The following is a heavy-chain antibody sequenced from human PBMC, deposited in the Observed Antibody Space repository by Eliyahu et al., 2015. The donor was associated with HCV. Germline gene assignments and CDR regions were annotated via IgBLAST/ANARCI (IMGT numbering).Heavy chain of an antibody. Sequence: EVQLVESGGGLVKPGGSLRLSCAASGFTFSSYXMNWVRQAPGKGLEWVSSISSSSSYIYYADSVKGRFTISRDNAKNSLYLQMNSLRAEDTAVYYCARAEYYDFWSGYQDYGMDVWGQGTTVTVSS. CDR1: GFTFSSYX. J-gene: IGHJ6*02. CDR3: ARAEYYDFWSGYQDYGMDV. CDR2: ISSSSSYI. V-gene: IGHV3-21*01. D-gene: IGHD3-3*01.